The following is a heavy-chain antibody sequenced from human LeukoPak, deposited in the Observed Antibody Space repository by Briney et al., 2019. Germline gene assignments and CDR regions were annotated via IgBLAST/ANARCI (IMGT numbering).Heavy chain of an antibody. J-gene: IGHJ4*02. CDR1: GFTFSSYS. CDR2: ISSSSSTI. V-gene: IGHV3-48*01. CDR3: AKCSAYYYDSSLSDYFDY. D-gene: IGHD3-22*01. Sequence: GGSLRLSCAASGFTFSSYSMNWVRQAPGKGLEWVSYISSSSSTIYYADSVKGRFTISRDNSKNTLYLQMNSLRAEDTAEYYCAKCSAYYYDSSLSDYFDYWGQGTLVTVSS.